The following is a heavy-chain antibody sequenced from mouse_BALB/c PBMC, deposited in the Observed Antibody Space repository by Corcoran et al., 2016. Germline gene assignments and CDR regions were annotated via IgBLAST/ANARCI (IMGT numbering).Heavy chain of an antibody. CDR3: ATTVVDY. D-gene: IGHD1-1*01. CDR1: GYTFTDYY. J-gene: IGHJ2*01. CDR2: IDPGSGNT. Sequence: QVQLPQSGAELARPGASVKLSCKASGYTFTDYYINWVKQRTGQGLEWIGEIDPGSGNTYYNEKFKGKATLTADKSSSTAYMQLSSLTSEDSAVYFCATTVVDYWGQGTTLTVSS. V-gene: IGHV1-77*01.